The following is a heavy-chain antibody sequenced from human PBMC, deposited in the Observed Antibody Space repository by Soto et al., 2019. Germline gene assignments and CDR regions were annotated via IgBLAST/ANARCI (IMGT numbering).Heavy chain of an antibody. CDR3: VSQRTSVLTQAYFDS. Sequence: SETLSLTCTVSGGSGSNSNYYWGWTRQSPGKGLEGIGRVYYRGRSYSKSSVKSRVTLSVDTSKTQFSLNLNSVTASDTAVYYCVSQRTSVLTQAYFDSWGPGALVTVSS. V-gene: IGHV4-39*01. J-gene: IGHJ4*02. CDR2: VYYRGRS. D-gene: IGHD2-8*01. CDR1: GGSGSNSNYY.